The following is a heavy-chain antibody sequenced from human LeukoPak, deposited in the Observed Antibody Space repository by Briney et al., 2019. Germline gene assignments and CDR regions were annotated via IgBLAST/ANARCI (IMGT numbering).Heavy chain of an antibody. CDR3: AREKYGGSNDS. D-gene: IGHD1-26*01. J-gene: IGHJ4*02. Sequence: SETLSLTCAVSGGSISGYYWSWIRQPPGKGLEWIGYIYYSGSTKYNPSLKSRGTVSVDTSKNQFSLRLNSVTAADTAMYYCAREKYGGSNDSWGQGTLVTVSS. CDR1: GGSISGYY. V-gene: IGHV4-59*01. CDR2: IYYSGST.